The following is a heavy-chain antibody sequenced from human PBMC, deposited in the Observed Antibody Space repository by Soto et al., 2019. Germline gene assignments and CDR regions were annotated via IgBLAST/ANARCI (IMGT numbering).Heavy chain of an antibody. CDR2: IVVGSGNT. CDR1: GFTFTSSA. Sequence: SVKVSCKASGFTFTSSAVQWVRQARGQRLEWIGWIVVGSGNTNYAQKFQERVTITRDMSTSTAYMELSSLRSEDTAVYYWAAGRSDFWSGPRYYYGMDVWGQGTTVTVSS. CDR3: AAGRSDFWSGPRYYYGMDV. D-gene: IGHD3-3*01. J-gene: IGHJ6*02. V-gene: IGHV1-58*01.